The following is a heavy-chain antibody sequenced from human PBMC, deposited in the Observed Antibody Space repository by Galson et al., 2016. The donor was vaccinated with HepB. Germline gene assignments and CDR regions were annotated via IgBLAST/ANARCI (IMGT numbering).Heavy chain of an antibody. CDR3: ARDVNYGIFDR. D-gene: IGHD3-10*01. CDR1: GISFSNYW. Sequence: SLRLSCAASGISFSNYWMTWVRQAPGKGLEWVANIKEDGSVKYYVDSVKGRFIISSDNAKNALYLQLNSLRAEDTAVYYCARDVNYGIFDRWGPGTLVTASS. V-gene: IGHV3-7*01. J-gene: IGHJ4*02. CDR2: IKEDGSVK.